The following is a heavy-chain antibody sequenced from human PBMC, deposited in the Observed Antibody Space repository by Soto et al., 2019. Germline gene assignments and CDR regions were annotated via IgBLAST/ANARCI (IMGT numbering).Heavy chain of an antibody. J-gene: IGHJ6*02. CDR1: GGSISSSHW. CDR3: ARMICGGDCFRPHYYYGMDV. D-gene: IGHD2-21*02. V-gene: IGHV4-4*02. CDR2: IYHSGST. Sequence: QVQLQESGPGLVKPSGTLSLTCAVSGGSISSSHWWSWVRQPPGKGLEWIGQIYHSGSTNYKPSPKSRVTISVDKAKNQSSLKLASVTAADTAVYYCARMICGGDCFRPHYYYGMDVWGQGTTVTVSS.